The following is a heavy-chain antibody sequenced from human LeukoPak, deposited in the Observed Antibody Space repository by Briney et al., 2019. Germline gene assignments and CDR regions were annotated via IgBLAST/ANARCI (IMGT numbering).Heavy chain of an antibody. V-gene: IGHV3-30*02. Sequence: PGGSLRLSCAASGFTFSSYGMHWVRQAPGKGLEWVAFIRYEGSNKYYADSVKGRFTISRDNSKNTLYLQMNSLRAEDTAVYYCAKLVADSSSWYFLDYYYGMDVWGQGTTVTVSS. J-gene: IGHJ6*02. CDR2: IRYEGSNK. CDR1: GFTFSSYG. CDR3: AKLVADSSSWYFLDYYYGMDV. D-gene: IGHD6-13*01.